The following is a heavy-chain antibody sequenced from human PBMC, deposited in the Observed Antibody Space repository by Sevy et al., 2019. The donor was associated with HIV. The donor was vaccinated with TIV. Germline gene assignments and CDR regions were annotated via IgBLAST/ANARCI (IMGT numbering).Heavy chain of an antibody. Sequence: ASVKVSCKASGYTFTSYGISWVRQAPGQGLEWMGWISAYNGNTNYAQKLQGRVTMTTDTSTSTAYMELRSLRSDDTAESYCARHRGEQWLVYFDYWGQGTLVTVSS. CDR2: ISAYNGNT. CDR3: ARHRGEQWLVYFDY. J-gene: IGHJ4*02. CDR1: GYTFTSYG. V-gene: IGHV1-18*01. D-gene: IGHD6-19*01.